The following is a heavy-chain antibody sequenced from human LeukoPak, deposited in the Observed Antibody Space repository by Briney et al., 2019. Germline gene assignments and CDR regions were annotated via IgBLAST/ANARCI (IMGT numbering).Heavy chain of an antibody. Sequence: GGSLRLSCAASGFTFNSYAMSWVRQAPGKGLEWVSAISGSGGSTFYADSVKGRFTISRDNSKNTLSLQMNSLRAEDTAVYYCARGYYYDSSGYYSFDYWGQGTLVTVSS. CDR1: GFTFNSYA. V-gene: IGHV3-23*01. CDR2: ISGSGGST. CDR3: ARGYYYDSSGYYSFDY. J-gene: IGHJ4*02. D-gene: IGHD3-22*01.